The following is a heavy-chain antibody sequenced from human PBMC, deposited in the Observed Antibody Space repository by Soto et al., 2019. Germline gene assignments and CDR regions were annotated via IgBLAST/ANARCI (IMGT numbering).Heavy chain of an antibody. V-gene: IGHV3-15*01. CDR2: IKSKTDGGTT. CDR3: TTDPSRLMEWEFDY. J-gene: IGHJ4*02. Sequence: ETLSLTCTVSGGSISSYYWSWIRQPPGKGLEWVGRIKSKTDGGTTDYAAPVKGRFTISRDDSKNTLYLQMNSLKTEDTAVYYCTTDPSRLMEWEFDYWGQGTLVTVS. CDR1: GGSISSYY. D-gene: IGHD3-3*01.